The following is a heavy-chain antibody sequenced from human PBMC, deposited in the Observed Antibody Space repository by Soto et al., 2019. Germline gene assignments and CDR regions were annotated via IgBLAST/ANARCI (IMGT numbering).Heavy chain of an antibody. Sequence: QITLKESGPTLVKPTQTLTRTCTFSGFSLSTTAEGVGWIRQPPGKALEWLALIYWDDDERYSPSLKSRLTSTKDTSKNQVVLTMTNVDPVDTATYYCAHGSCSSADCYPNPYLDYWGQGILVTVSS. D-gene: IGHD2-2*01. V-gene: IGHV2-5*02. CDR1: GFSLSTTAEG. CDR3: AHGSCSSADCYPNPYLDY. CDR2: IYWDDDE. J-gene: IGHJ4*02.